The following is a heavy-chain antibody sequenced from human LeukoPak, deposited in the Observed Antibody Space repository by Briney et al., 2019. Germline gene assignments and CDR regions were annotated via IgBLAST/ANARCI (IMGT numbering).Heavy chain of an antibody. Sequence: ASVKVSCKASGYTFTSYDINWVRQATGQGLEWMGWMNPNSGNTGYAQKFQGRVTMTRNTSISTAYMELSSLRSEDTAVYYCARVNYYDSSGPEDWFDPWGQGTLVTVSS. CDR1: GYTFTSYD. V-gene: IGHV1-8*01. CDR3: ARVNYYDSSGPEDWFDP. D-gene: IGHD3-22*01. J-gene: IGHJ5*02. CDR2: MNPNSGNT.